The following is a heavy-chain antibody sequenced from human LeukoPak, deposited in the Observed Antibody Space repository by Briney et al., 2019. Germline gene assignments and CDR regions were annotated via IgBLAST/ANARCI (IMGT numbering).Heavy chain of an antibody. J-gene: IGHJ2*01. V-gene: IGHV4-59*01. CDR3: ARSVVTLYWYFDL. D-gene: IGHD4-23*01. Sequence: SETLSLTCTVSGGSISTYYWSWIRQPPGRGLEWIGYIYYSGSTNYNPSLKSRVTISLDTSKNQFSLKLSSVTTADTAVYYCARSVVTLYWYFDLWGRGTLVTVSS. CDR2: IYYSGST. CDR1: GGSISTYY.